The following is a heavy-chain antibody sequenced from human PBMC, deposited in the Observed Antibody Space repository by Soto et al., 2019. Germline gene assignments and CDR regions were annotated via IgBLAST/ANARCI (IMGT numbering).Heavy chain of an antibody. D-gene: IGHD2-2*01. Sequence: PGGSLSLSCATSGFNFEGYALHWVRPAPGKGLEWVSGISWNSGSIGYADSVKGRFTISRDNAKNSLYLQMNSLRAEDTALYYCAKDSRRYCSSTSCRINYFDYWGQGTLVTVSS. J-gene: IGHJ4*02. CDR3: AKDSRRYCSSTSCRINYFDY. V-gene: IGHV3-9*01. CDR2: ISWNSGSI. CDR1: GFNFEGYA.